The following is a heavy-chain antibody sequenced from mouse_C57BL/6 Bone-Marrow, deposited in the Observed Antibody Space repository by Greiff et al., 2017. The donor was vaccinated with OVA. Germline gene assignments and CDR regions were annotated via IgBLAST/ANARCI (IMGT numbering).Heavy chain of an antibody. CDR1: GFSLTSYG. D-gene: IGHD2-5*01. Sequence: VQGVESGPGLVAPSQSLSITCTVSGFSLTSYGVDWVRQSPGKGLEWLGVIWGVGSTNYNSALKSRLSISKDNSKSQVFLKMNSLQTDDTAMYYCASQAYYSNFAMDYWGQGTSVTVSS. CDR3: ASQAYYSNFAMDY. CDR2: IWGVGST. J-gene: IGHJ4*01. V-gene: IGHV2-6*01.